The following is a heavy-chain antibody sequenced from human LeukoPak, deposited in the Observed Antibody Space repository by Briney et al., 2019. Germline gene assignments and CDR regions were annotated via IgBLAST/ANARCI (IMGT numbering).Heavy chain of an antibody. CDR1: GFTFNKYA. CDR2: LSGSGGDT. CDR3: AKDPYGTRYFDY. Sequence: GGSLRLSCAASGFTFNKYAMGWVRQSPGKGLEWVSSLSGSGGDTYYAESVKGRLTISRDNSKNTVYLEMNSLRAEDTAVYYCAKDPYGTRYFDYWGQGTLVTVSS. V-gene: IGHV3-23*01. J-gene: IGHJ4*02. D-gene: IGHD2-2*01.